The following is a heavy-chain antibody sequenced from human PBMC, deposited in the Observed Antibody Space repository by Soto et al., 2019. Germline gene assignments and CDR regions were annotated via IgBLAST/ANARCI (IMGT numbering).Heavy chain of an antibody. J-gene: IGHJ6*02. V-gene: IGHV1-3*01. CDR2: INAGNGNT. CDR3: ARGSIAARIYYYGMDV. CDR1: GYTFTSYA. D-gene: IGHD6-6*01. Sequence: GASVKVSCKASGYTFTSYAMHWVRQAPGQRLEWMGWINAGNGNTKYSQKFQGRVTITRDTSASTAYMELSSLRSEDTAVYYCARGSIAARIYYYGMDVWGQGTTVTVSS.